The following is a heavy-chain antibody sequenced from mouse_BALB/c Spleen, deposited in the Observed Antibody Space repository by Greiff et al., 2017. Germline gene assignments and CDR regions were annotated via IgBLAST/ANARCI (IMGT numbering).Heavy chain of an antibody. CDR2: IWTGGGT. Sequence: QVQLKESGPGLVAPSQSLSITCTVSGFSLTSYDISWIRQPPGKGLEWLGVIWTGGGTNYNSAFMSRLSISKDNSKSQVFLKMNSLQTDDTAIYYCVRWLLQGDYYAMDYWGQGTSVTVSS. J-gene: IGHJ4*01. CDR3: VRWLLQGDYYAMDY. D-gene: IGHD2-3*01. V-gene: IGHV2-9-2*01. CDR1: GFSLTSYD.